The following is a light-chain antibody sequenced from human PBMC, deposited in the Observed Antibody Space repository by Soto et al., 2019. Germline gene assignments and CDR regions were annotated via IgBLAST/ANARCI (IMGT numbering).Light chain of an antibody. Sequence: EIVLTQSAXTXXLXXXXXXXXPXXASQSVSNNYLAWYQQKPGQAPRLLIYDTSIRATGIPARFSGSGSGTEFTLIIASLQSEDFGVYYCQRFNRWPLSFGGGTRLEN. J-gene: IGKJ5*01. V-gene: IGKV3-15*01. CDR3: QRFNRWPLS. CDR1: QSVSNN. CDR2: DTS.